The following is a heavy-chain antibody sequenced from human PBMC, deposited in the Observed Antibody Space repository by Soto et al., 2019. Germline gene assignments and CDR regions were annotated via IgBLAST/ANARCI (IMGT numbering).Heavy chain of an antibody. J-gene: IGHJ6*02. CDR2: ISGSGGST. CDR3: ANGPRAPPPHDYGMDV. CDR1: GFTFSSYV. V-gene: IGHV3-23*01. Sequence: EVQLLESGGGLVQPGGSLRLSCEASGFTFSSYVMNWVRQPPGKGLEWVSGISGSGGSTYYAASVKGRCTISRDNSKNTQYRKMNSCRAEATALYYCANGPRAPPPHDYGMDVWGQGTTVTVSS.